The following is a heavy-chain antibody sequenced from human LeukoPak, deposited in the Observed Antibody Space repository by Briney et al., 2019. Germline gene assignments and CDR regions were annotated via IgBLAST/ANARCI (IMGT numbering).Heavy chain of an antibody. D-gene: IGHD2-15*01. Sequence: GGSLRLSCAASGFTFSSYSMNWVRQAPGKGLEWVSSISSWSTFVYHADSLKDRFAISRDDAENSLYLQMNSLRAEDTAVYYCARGTHCTNGVCYKRGDCSGGSCYRLIFDYWGQGTLVTVSS. CDR1: GFTFSSYS. V-gene: IGHV3-21*01. J-gene: IGHJ4*02. CDR3: ARGTHCTNGVCYKRGDCSGGSCYRLIFDY. CDR2: ISSWSTFV.